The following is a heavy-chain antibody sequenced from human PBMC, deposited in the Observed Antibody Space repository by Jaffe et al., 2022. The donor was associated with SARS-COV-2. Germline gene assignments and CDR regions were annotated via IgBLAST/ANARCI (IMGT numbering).Heavy chain of an antibody. CDR1: GGSISSDPFY. D-gene: IGHD3-16*01. V-gene: IGHV4-61*02. Sequence: QVQLQESGPGLVKPSQTLSLTCTVSGGSISSDPFYWSWIRQPAGKGLEWIGRLQTSGTTNYNPSLKSRVTISADTSKNQFSLRLTSVTAADTAIYYCARDMYRGASGGWFDPWGQGTLVTVSS. CDR3: ARDMYRGASGGWFDP. CDR2: LQTSGTT. J-gene: IGHJ5*02.